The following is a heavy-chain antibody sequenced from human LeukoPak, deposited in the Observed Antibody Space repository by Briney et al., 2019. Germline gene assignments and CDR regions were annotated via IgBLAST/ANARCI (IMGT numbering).Heavy chain of an antibody. Sequence: ASVKVSCKASGYTFTSYGISWVRQAPGQGLEWMGWISAYNGNTNYAQKLQGRVTMTTDTSTSTAYMELRSLRSDDTAVYYCARGKADYVWGSYLSRWDHWGQGTLVTVSS. CDR2: ISAYNGNT. CDR3: ARGKADYVWGSYLSRWDH. D-gene: IGHD3-16*01. J-gene: IGHJ4*02. V-gene: IGHV1-18*01. CDR1: GYTFTSYG.